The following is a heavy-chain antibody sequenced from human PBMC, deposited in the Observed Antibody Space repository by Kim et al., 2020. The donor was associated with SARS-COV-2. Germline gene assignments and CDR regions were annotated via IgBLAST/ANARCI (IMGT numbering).Heavy chain of an antibody. Sequence: GGSLRLSCAASGFTFSSYWMHWVRQAPGKGLVWVSRINSDGSSTSYADSMKGRFTISRDNAKNTLYLQMNSLRAEDTAVYYCARAPVDTAMGFYYYYGMDVWGQGTTVTVSS. D-gene: IGHD5-18*01. V-gene: IGHV3-74*01. CDR3: ARAPVDTAMGFYYYYGMDV. CDR2: INSDGSST. J-gene: IGHJ6*02. CDR1: GFTFSSYW.